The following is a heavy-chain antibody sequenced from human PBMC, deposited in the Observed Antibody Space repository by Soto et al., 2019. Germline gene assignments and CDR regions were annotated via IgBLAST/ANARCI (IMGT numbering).Heavy chain of an antibody. CDR1: GFTFSNAW. J-gene: IGHJ4*02. D-gene: IGHD2-15*01. Sequence: EVQLVESGGGLVKPGGSLRLSCAASGFTFSNAWMSWVRQAPGKGLEWVGRIKSKTDGGTTDYAAPVKGRFTISRDDSKITLYWKKSSRKTGTSAVYYCTGDTGILVVVVFGFAYGARGTLVTVSS. CDR3: TGDTGILVVVVFGFAY. V-gene: IGHV3-15*01. CDR2: IKSKTDGGTT.